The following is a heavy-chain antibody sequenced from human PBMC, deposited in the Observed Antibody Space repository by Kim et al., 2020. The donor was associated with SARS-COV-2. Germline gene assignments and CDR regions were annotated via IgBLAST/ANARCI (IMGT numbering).Heavy chain of an antibody. J-gene: IGHJ3*02. CDR2: INAGNGNT. D-gene: IGHD3-22*01. Sequence: ASVKVSCKASGYTFTSYAMHWVRQAPGQRLEWMGWINAGNGNTKYSQKFQGRVTITRDTSASTAYMELSSLRSEDTAVYYCARPYYDSSGYYFIHDAFDIWGQGTMVTVSS. V-gene: IGHV1-3*01. CDR3: ARPYYDSSGYYFIHDAFDI. CDR1: GYTFTSYA.